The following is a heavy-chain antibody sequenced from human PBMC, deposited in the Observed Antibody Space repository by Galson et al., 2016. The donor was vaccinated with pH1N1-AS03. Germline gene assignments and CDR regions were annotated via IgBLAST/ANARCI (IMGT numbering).Heavy chain of an antibody. V-gene: IGHV4-34*12. CDR2: IIIGGSP. CDR3: ARRPTGIDY. CDR1: GGSFRGTY. Sequence: LSLTCRDLGGSFRGTYWTWIRQTPGKGLEWIGEIIIGGSPTYSPSLRSRVSISLDTSKKQVSLRLISVTAADTAVYFCARRPTGIDYWGPGTLVTVSS. J-gene: IGHJ4*02. D-gene: IGHD3-10*01.